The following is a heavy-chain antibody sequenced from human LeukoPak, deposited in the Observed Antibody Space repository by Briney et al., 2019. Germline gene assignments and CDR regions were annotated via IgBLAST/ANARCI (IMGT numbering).Heavy chain of an antibody. J-gene: IGHJ4*02. Sequence: GSLRLSCAASGFTFSSYSMNWVRQAPGKGLEWVSYISSSSSTIYYADSVKGRFTISRDNAKNSLYLQMNSLRDEDTAVYYCAKWSGDYPSYYLDYWGQGTLVTVSS. CDR3: AKWSGDYPSYYLDY. CDR2: ISSSSSTI. D-gene: IGHD4-17*01. CDR1: GFTFSSYS. V-gene: IGHV3-48*02.